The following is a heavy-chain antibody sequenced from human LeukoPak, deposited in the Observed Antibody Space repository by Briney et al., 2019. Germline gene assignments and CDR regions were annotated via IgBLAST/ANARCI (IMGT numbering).Heavy chain of an antibody. D-gene: IGHD3-22*01. Sequence: GGSLRLSCAASGFTFSSYGMHWVRQAPGKGLEWVAVIWYDGSNKYYADSVKGRFTISRDNSKNTLYLQMNSLRAEDTAVYYCAKVTVYYYDSSGYYVDYWGQGTLVTVSS. CDR3: AKVTVYYYDSSGYYVDY. J-gene: IGHJ4*02. CDR2: IWYDGSNK. CDR1: GFTFSSYG. V-gene: IGHV3-33*06.